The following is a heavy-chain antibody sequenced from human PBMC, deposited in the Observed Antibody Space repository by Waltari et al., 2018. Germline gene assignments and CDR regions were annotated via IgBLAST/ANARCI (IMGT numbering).Heavy chain of an antibody. CDR1: GVSISSHS. CDR2: IYYSGST. J-gene: IGHJ4*02. D-gene: IGHD5-12*01. V-gene: IGHV4-59*11. Sequence: QVQLQESGPGLVKPSETLSLTCTVSGVSISSHSWTWLRHPPGNGLAWIGYIYYSGSTNYNPSLKSRVTISVDTSKNQFSLKLSSVTAADTAVYYCARVLGYSGYEFDYWGQGTLVTVSS. CDR3: ARVLGYSGYEFDY.